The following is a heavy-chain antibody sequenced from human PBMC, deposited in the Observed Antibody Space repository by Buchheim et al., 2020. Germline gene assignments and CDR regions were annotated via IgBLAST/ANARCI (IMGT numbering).Heavy chain of an antibody. V-gene: IGHV4-34*01. Sequence: QVQLQQWGAGLLKPSETLSLTCAVYGGSFSGYYWSWIRQPPGKGLEWIGEINHSGSTNYNPSLKSRVTISVDTSKNQFSLQLSSVTAADTAVYYCARVRYYYDSSGYYYKPRGWFDPWGQGTL. CDR2: INHSGST. CDR1: GGSFSGYY. D-gene: IGHD3-22*01. CDR3: ARVRYYYDSSGYYYKPRGWFDP. J-gene: IGHJ5*02.